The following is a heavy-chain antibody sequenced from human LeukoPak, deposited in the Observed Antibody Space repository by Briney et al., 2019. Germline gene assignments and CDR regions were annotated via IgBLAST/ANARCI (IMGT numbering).Heavy chain of an antibody. CDR2: ISGSGGST. CDR1: GFTFSSYA. CDR3: ASHNDFWSGYSTFDY. V-gene: IGHV3-23*01. J-gene: IGHJ4*02. D-gene: IGHD3-3*01. Sequence: PGGSLRLSCAASGFTFSSYAMSWVRQAPGKGLEWVSAISGSGGSTYYGDSVKGRFTISRDNSKNTLYLQMNSLRAEDTAVYYCASHNDFWSGYSTFDYWGQGTLVTVSS.